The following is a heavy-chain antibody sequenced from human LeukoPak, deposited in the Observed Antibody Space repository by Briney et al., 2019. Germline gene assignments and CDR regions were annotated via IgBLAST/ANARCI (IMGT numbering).Heavy chain of an antibody. Sequence: QPGRSLRLSCAASGFTFSSHAMHWVRQAPGKGLEWVAVISSDGTTKYYAESVKGRFIISRDNSKNTLYLQMNSLRAEDTAVYYCARCKGGSCYHWFDPWGQGTLVTVSS. CDR2: ISSDGTTK. V-gene: IGHV3-30-3*01. J-gene: IGHJ5*02. CDR1: GFTFSSHA. CDR3: ARCKGGSCYHWFDP. D-gene: IGHD2-15*01.